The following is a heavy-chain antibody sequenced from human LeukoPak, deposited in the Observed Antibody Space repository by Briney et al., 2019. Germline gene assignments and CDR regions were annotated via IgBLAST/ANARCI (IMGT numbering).Heavy chain of an antibody. V-gene: IGHV3-23*01. D-gene: IGHD2-15*01. Sequence: PPGGSLRLSCTASGFTFDSYAMHWVRQAPGKGLEWVSSISGSGDKTYYAESVKGRFPIFRDNPKNTPYLQMNSLRPEDTAVYYCARGYCAGGSCSNSYWGQGTLVTVSS. J-gene: IGHJ4*02. CDR1: GFTFDSYA. CDR2: ISGSGDKT. CDR3: ARGYCAGGSCSNSY.